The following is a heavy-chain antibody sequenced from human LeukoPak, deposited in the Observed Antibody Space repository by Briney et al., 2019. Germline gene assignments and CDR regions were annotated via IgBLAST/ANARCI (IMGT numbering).Heavy chain of an antibody. CDR2: INPNSGVT. J-gene: IGHJ4*02. V-gene: IGHV1-2*02. Sequence: GASVKVSCKASGYTFTAYYMHWVRQAPGQGLEWMGWINPNSGVTNYAQKFQGRVTMTGDTSISTAYMELSRLRSDDTAVYYCARGNVGPYDNSGYYSFDYWGQGTLVTVSS. CDR3: ARGNVGPYDNSGYYSFDY. D-gene: IGHD3-22*01. CDR1: GYTFTAYY.